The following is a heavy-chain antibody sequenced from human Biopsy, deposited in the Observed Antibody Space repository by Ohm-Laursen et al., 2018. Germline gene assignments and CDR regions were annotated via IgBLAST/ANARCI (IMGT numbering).Heavy chain of an antibody. CDR2: VFWDDDK. CDR1: GCSFSPTGVA. Sequence: TQTLLLTCAFPGCSFSPTGVAATWIRQPPGKALECFAVVFWDDDKLYSPSLKNRVTITKDTSENQVVLTVTNMDSVDTATYYCAHVFEGYFQHWGQGTLVTVSS. J-gene: IGHJ1*01. V-gene: IGHV2-5*02. CDR3: AHVFEGYFQH.